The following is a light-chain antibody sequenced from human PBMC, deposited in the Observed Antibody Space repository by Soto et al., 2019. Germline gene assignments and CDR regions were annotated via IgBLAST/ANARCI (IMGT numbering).Light chain of an antibody. J-gene: IGKJ5*01. Sequence: EMVMTQSPAILPVSTWESATLSCRASQSVNSNYLAWYQQHPGQPPRLLIYGISTRATGIPARFSGSGSGTEFSLTISSLQSEDFAVYYCQQYSKWPITFGQGTRLEIK. CDR1: QSVNSN. CDR2: GIS. V-gene: IGKV3-15*01. CDR3: QQYSKWPIT.